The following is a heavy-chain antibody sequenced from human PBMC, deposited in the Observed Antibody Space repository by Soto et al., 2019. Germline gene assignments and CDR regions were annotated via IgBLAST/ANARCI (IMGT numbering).Heavy chain of an antibody. V-gene: IGHV1-2*02. CDR3: ARQGSGSEYPQYFYYGMDV. CDR2: INPNSGVA. Sequence: VELVQSGAEVEKPGAAVRISCKTSGYTFTAYYIHWVRQAPGQGLEWMGWINPNSGVANYAQNFQGRVTMTRDTSISTVYMELTKMRSDDTTIYYCARQGSGSEYPQYFYYGMDVWGQGTTAAASS. CDR1: GYTFTAYY. D-gene: IGHD5-12*01. J-gene: IGHJ6*02.